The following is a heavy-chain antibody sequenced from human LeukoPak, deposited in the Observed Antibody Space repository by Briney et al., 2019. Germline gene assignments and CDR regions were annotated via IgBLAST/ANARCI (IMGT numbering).Heavy chain of an antibody. V-gene: IGHV3-33*05. CDR1: GFPFSSFG. CDR3: ARRGGTPMIADH. Sequence: GGSLRLSCAASGFPFSSFGMHWVRQAPGKGLEWVAVISYSGRNIRYADSVKGRFTISRDNAKHSLYLQMDGLRAEDTAVYYCARRGGTPMIADHWGQGILVIVAS. D-gene: IGHD5-18*01. J-gene: IGHJ4*02. CDR2: ISYSGRNI.